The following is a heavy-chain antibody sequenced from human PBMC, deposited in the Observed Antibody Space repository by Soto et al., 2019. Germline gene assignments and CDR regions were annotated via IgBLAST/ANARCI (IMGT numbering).Heavy chain of an antibody. CDR3: ERGRTSQPDFSPANLNKITRDVWFDA. J-gene: IGHJ5*02. CDR2: INHSGST. CDR1: GVSSSGYY. D-gene: IGHD3-3*01. Sequence: AETLSLTCAFYGVSSSGYYWSCIRHPPGKWLEWIGEINHSGSTNYNPSLKSRVTISVDTYKNQFSLKLSSVTAADTAVYYCERGRTSQPDFSPANLNKITRDVWFDAWGQGTRVTVS. V-gene: IGHV4-34*01.